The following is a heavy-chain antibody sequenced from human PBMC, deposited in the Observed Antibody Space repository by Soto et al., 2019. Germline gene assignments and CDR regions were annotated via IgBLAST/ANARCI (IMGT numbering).Heavy chain of an antibody. V-gene: IGHV2-5*02. CDR1: GFSLTTYGVG. CDR3: AHSRGYVGFDY. J-gene: IGHJ4*02. CDR2: IYWDDDK. Sequence: QITLKETGPTLVNPTQTLTLTCTFSGFSLTTYGVGVGWIRQPPGKALEWLAFIYWDDDKRYSPSLKSRLTIPQETSKNQVALRMTNMDPVDTATYYCAHSRGYVGFDYWGQGILVTVSS. D-gene: IGHD5-12*01.